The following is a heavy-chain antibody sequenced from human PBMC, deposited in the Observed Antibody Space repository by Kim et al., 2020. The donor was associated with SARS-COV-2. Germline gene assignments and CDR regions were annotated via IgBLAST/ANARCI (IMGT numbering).Heavy chain of an antibody. CDR3: VGTICWGSQDWIFDL. CDR1: GYTFTNYH. CDR2: MDPVSGNT. D-gene: IGHD3-16*01. Sequence: ASVKVSCKAPGYTFTNYHINWVRQATGQGLEWMGWMDPVSGNTGYAQKVQDRVTMTRDASISTAYMELSSLRYEDTAVYFCVGTICWGSQDWIFDLWGRGTLITVSS. V-gene: IGHV1-8*01. J-gene: IGHJ2*01.